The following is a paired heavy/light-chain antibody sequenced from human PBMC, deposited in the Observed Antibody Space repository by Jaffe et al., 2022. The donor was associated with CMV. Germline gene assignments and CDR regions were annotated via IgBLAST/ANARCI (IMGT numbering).Heavy chain of an antibody. CDR2: IYYSGST. Sequence: QLQLQESGPGLVKPSETLSLTCTVSGGSISSSSYYWGWIRQPPGKGLEWIGSIYYSGSTYYNPSLKSRVTISVDTSKNQFSLKLSSVTAADTAVYYCARERGDYVWGSDRWPGWFDPWGQGTLVTVSS. J-gene: IGHJ5*02. CDR1: GGSISSSSYY. V-gene: IGHV4-39*01. D-gene: IGHD3-16*02. CDR3: ARERGDYVWGSDRWPGWFDP.
Light chain of an antibody. Sequence: DIVMTQSPDSLAVSLGERATINCKSSQSVLYSSNNKNYLAWYQQKPGQPPKLLIYWASTRESGVPDRFSGSGSGTDFTLTISSLQAEDVAVYYCQQYYSTPPTFGPGTKVDIK. CDR1: QSVLYSSNNKNY. J-gene: IGKJ3*01. CDR3: QQYYSTPPT. V-gene: IGKV4-1*01. CDR2: WAS.